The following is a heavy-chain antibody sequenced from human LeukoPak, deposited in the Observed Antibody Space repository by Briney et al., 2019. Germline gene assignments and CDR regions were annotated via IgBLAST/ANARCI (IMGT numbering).Heavy chain of an antibody. CDR3: ARAGITNYYYYYYMDG. J-gene: IGHJ6*03. CDR2: IYYSGST. Sequence: SETLSLTCTVSGGSISSHYWSWIRQPPGKGLEWIGYIYYSGSTNYIPSLKSRVTISVDTSKNQFSLKLSSVTAADTAVYYCARAGITNYYYYYYMDGWGKGTTVTVSS. CDR1: GGSISSHY. D-gene: IGHD1-7*01. V-gene: IGHV4-59*11.